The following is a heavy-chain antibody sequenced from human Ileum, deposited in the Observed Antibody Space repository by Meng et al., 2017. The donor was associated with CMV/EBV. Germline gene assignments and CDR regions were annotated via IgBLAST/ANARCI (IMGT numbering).Heavy chain of an antibody. V-gene: IGHV6-1*01. J-gene: IGHJ4*02. CDR2: TYYRSKWFN. Sequence: QLQQSGPGLVKPSQTLLLTCSISGDSVSSTTVTWNWIRQSPSRGLEWLGRTYYRSKWFNDYALSVRGRITINPDISKNQLSLQLNSVTPEDTAVYYCVRLTVNSWLDYWGRGTLVTVSS. D-gene: IGHD6-13*01. CDR1: GDSVSSTTVT. CDR3: VRLTVNSWLDY.